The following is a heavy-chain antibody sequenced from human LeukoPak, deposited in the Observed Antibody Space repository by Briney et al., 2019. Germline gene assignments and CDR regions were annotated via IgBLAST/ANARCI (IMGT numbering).Heavy chain of an antibody. D-gene: IGHD3-22*01. CDR3: ARGSPYYHDSSGYPY. CDR1: GFTFSSYG. J-gene: IGHJ4*02. CDR2: IWYDGSNE. V-gene: IGHV3-33*08. Sequence: GGSLRLSCAASGFTFSSYGMHWVRQAPGKGLEWVALIWYDGSNEHYADFVKGRFTISRDNSKNTLYLQMNSLRAEDTAVYYCARGSPYYHDSSGYPYWGQGTLVTVSS.